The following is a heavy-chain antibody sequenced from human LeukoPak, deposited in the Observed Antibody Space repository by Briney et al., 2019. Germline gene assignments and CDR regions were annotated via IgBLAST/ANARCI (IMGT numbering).Heavy chain of an antibody. CDR3: IRGSTS. CDR2: ITTSAHGGTT. D-gene: IGHD2-2*01. J-gene: IGHJ4*02. V-gene: IGHV3-49*04. Sequence: GGSLRLSCTASGLIFTDYVINWVRQTPGKGLEWVGFITTSAHGGTTKYAASVQGRFTISRDDSKSIAYLQMNSLKGEDTAVYYCIRGSTSWGQGTLVTVSS. CDR1: GLIFTDYV.